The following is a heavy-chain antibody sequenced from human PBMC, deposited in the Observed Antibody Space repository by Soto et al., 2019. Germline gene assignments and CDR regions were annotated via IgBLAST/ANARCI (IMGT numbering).Heavy chain of an antibody. Sequence: EVQLLESGGGLVQPGGSLRLSCAASGFTFSNYAMSWVRQAPGKALEWVSGISDSGGATYYADSVRGRFTISRDNSRHTLKLLINSLTADDTAVYFCAKDVYCSGGDCLHGISDLWGQGTMVTVS. J-gene: IGHJ3*01. V-gene: IGHV3-23*01. CDR2: ISDSGGAT. CDR1: GFTFSNYA. D-gene: IGHD2-15*01. CDR3: AKDVYCSGGDCLHGISDL.